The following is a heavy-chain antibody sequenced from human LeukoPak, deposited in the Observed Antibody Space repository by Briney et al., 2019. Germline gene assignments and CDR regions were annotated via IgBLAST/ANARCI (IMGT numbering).Heavy chain of an antibody. D-gene: IGHD1-26*01. J-gene: IGHJ4*02. V-gene: IGHV3-66*01. Sequence: PGGSLRLSCAVSGFTLSDYYMDWVRQAPGKGLEWVSVIYSGGSTYYADSVKGRFTISRDNSKNTLYLQMNSLRAEDTAVYYCATRIVGATLVAGSLDYWGQGTLVTVSS. CDR3: ATRIVGATLVAGSLDY. CDR1: GFTLSDYY. CDR2: IYSGGST.